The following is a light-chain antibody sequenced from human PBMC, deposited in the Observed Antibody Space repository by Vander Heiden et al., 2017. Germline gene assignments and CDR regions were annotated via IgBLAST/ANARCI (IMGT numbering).Light chain of an antibody. Sequence: VVTPSPLSLPVTPREPGSISFTSSQCLLHSNGYNYLDWYLQKPGQSPQLLIYLGSSRASGVPDRFSGSGSGTDFTLNISRVEAEDVGVYYCMQALQTPLTFGGGTKVEIK. V-gene: IGKV2-28*01. CDR2: LGS. CDR3: MQALQTPLT. CDR1: QCLLHSNGYNY. J-gene: IGKJ4*01.